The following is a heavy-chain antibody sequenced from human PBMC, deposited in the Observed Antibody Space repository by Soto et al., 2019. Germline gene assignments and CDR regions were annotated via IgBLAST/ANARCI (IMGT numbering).Heavy chain of an antibody. V-gene: IGHV4-30-2*01. CDR3: ARDMSGCSSSDCYLSGWFDP. J-gene: IGHJ5*02. D-gene: IGHD2-21*02. CDR1: GAPITSGAYS. CDR2: IYQSGST. Sequence: QLQLRESGSGLMKPSQTLSLTCTVSGAPITSGAYSWSWIRQPPGKGLEWIGFIYQSGSTHYNPSLKSRVTISVDRSKNHFSLQLTSLTAADTAVYYCARDMSGCSSSDCYLSGWFDPWGPGTLVTVSS.